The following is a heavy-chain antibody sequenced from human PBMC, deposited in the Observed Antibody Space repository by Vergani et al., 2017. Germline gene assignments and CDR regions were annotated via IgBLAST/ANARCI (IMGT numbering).Heavy chain of an antibody. CDR2: IYPGDSDT. J-gene: IGHJ6*02. D-gene: IGHD3-16*01. Sequence: EVQLVQSGAEVKKPGESLKISCKGSRNSFTSYWIGWVRQMPGKGLEWMGIIYPGDSDTRYNPSFRGQVTMSADKSINTAYLQWSSLKASDTAMYYCARLIEEVGGYYYDMEVWGQGTTVTVSS. V-gene: IGHV5-51*01. CDR3: ARLIEEVGGYYYDMEV. CDR1: RNSFTSYW.